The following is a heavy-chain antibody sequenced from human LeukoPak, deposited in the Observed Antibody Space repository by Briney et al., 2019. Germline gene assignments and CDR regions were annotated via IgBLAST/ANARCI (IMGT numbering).Heavy chain of an antibody. CDR2: IYYSGST. CDR3: ARTTVTLIDY. CDR1: GVSISSGDYY. V-gene: IGHV4-30-4*01. D-gene: IGHD4-17*01. Sequence: SETLSLTCTVSGVSISSGDYYWSWIRQPPGKGLEWIGYIYYSGSTYYNPSLKSRVTISVDTSKNQFSLKLSSVTAADTAVYYCARTTVTLIDYWGQGTLVTVSS. J-gene: IGHJ4*02.